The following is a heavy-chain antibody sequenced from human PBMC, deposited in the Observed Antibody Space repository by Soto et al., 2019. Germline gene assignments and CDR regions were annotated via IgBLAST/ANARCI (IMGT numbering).Heavy chain of an antibody. V-gene: IGHV1-18*03. CDR1: GYTFTNYG. J-gene: IGHJ4*01. D-gene: IGHD2-2*02. Sequence: QVQLVQSGAEVKKPGASVKVSCKASGYTFTNYGINWVRQAPGQGLEWLGWVSAYNGERRYAQRVQARVIMTTDQSTTPTYMELRSLKSDDMAVNCCSSVISIPASGDYWGEGTVVTVCS. CDR2: VSAYNGER. CDR3: SSVISIPASGDY.